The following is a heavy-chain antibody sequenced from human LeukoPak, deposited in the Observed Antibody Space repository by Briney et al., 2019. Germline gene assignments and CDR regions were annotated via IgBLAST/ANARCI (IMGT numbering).Heavy chain of an antibody. Sequence: SETLSLTCTVSGGSISSYYWSWIGQPPGKGLEWIGYIYYSGSTNYNPSLKCRVTISVDTSKNQFSLKLSSVTAADTAVYYCARVYSSGWYGGYYYYMDVWGKGTTVTISS. CDR2: IYYSGST. CDR1: GGSISSYY. CDR3: ARVYSSGWYGGYYYYMDV. J-gene: IGHJ6*03. D-gene: IGHD6-19*01. V-gene: IGHV4-59*01.